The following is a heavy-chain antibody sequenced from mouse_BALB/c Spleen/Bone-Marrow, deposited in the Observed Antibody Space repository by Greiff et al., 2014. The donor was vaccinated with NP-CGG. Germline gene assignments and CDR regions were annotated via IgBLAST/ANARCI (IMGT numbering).Heavy chain of an antibody. CDR2: IDPSDSEI. J-gene: IGHJ3*01. CDR1: GYTFTDYW. CDR3: ARTAY. V-gene: IGHV1-69*02. Sequence: VQLQQSGAELVKPGAPVKLSCKASGYTFTDYWMNWVKQRPGRGLEWIGRIDPSDSEIHYNQKFKDKATLTVDKSSTTAYIQLSNLTSEDSAVYYCARTAYWGQGTLVTVSA.